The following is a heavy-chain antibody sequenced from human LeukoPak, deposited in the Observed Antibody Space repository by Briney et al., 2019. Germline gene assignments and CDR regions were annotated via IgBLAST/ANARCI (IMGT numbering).Heavy chain of an antibody. CDR1: GFTFSSYA. Sequence: GGSLRLSCAASGFTFSSYAMSWIRQAPGKGLEWVSVIYSGGRTYYADSVKGRFTISRDNSKNTLYLQMNSLRAEDTAVYYCAKRGAYYGDYPDYWGQGTLVTVSS. CDR2: IYSGGRT. D-gene: IGHD4-17*01. V-gene: IGHV3-66*02. CDR3: AKRGAYYGDYPDY. J-gene: IGHJ4*02.